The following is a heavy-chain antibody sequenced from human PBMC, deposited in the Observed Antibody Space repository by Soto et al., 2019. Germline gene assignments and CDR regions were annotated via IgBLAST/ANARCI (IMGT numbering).Heavy chain of an antibody. V-gene: IGHV1-69*12. CDR1: GGTFSNFA. J-gene: IGHJ6*02. CDR2: IIPTFASP. Sequence: QVQLVQSGAEVKKPGSSVKVSCKASGGTFSNFAISWVRQAPGQGLEWMGAIIPTFASPTYAQRFQGRISITADASTTTAFMELSSLRSDDTAVYFCAIDRVMRGNSYYYGMDVWGQGTTVTVSS. D-gene: IGHD2-8*01. CDR3: AIDRVMRGNSYYYGMDV.